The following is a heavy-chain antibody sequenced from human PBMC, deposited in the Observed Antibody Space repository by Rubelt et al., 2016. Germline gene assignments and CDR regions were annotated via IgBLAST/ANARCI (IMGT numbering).Heavy chain of an antibody. D-gene: IGHD3-10*01. CDR2: INTNTGNP. V-gene: IGHV7-4-1*02. J-gene: IGHJ4*02. CDR3: ARGMRWFGENY. CDR1: GYTFTSYA. Sequence: QVQLVQSGSELKKPGASVKVSCKASGYTFTSYAMNWVRQAPGHGLEWMGWINTNTGNPTYAQGFTGRFYVSVATPVSTEYLQISSLKAADTAVYYCARGMRWFGENYWGQGTLVTVSS.